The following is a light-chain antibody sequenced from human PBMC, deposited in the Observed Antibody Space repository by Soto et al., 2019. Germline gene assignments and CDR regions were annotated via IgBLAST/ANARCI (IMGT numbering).Light chain of an antibody. CDR1: QSVSRSS. CDR2: EAS. CDR3: QQYRT. J-gene: IGKJ1*01. Sequence: EIVLTQSPVTVSLSPGERATLSCRASQSVSRSSLAWYQQNPGQSPRILIYEASSRATGIPDRFSGSGSGTDFTLTIRRLEPEDFAVYYCQQYRTFGQGTKVDIK. V-gene: IGKV3-20*01.